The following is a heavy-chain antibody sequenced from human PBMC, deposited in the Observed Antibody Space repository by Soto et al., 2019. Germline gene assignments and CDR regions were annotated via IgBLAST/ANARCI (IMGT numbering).Heavy chain of an antibody. CDR3: VKSTNDYGDYDVFEAFDI. Sequence: EVQLVESGGGLVQPGGSLRLSCSASGFTFSSYAMHWVRQAPGKGLEYVSAISSNGGSTYYADSVKGRFTISRDNSKNTLYLQMSSLRAEDTAVYYCVKSTNDYGDYDVFEAFDIWGQGTMVTVSS. CDR1: GFTFSSYA. V-gene: IGHV3-64D*06. CDR2: ISSNGGST. D-gene: IGHD4-17*01. J-gene: IGHJ3*02.